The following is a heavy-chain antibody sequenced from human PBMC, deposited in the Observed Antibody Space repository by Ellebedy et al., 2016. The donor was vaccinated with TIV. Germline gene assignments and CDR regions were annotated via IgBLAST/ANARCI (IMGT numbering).Heavy chain of an antibody. CDR3: ARDFYGSYEY. CDR1: GYTFIDYG. J-gene: IGHJ4*02. V-gene: IGHV1-2*02. D-gene: IGHD1-26*01. CDR2: IHPNSGDT. Sequence: ASVKASCXASGYTFIDYGIHWVRQAPGQGLDWVGRIHPNSGDTYYAQKFQGRVTMTRDTSISTVYMELSSLTSDDTSVYYCARDFYGSYEYWGQGTLVTVSS.